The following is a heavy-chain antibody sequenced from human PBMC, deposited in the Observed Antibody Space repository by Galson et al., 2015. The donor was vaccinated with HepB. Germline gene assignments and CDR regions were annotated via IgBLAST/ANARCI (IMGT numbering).Heavy chain of an antibody. CDR1: GFTFSSYD. Sequence: SLRLSCAASGFTFSSYDMHWVRHATGKGLEWVSAIGTAGDTYYPGSVKGRFTISRENAKNSLYLQMNSLRAGDTAVYYCARAIGYSSGWYEFDYWGQGTLVTVSS. CDR2: IGTAGDT. J-gene: IGHJ4*02. V-gene: IGHV3-13*01. CDR3: ARAIGYSSGWYEFDY. D-gene: IGHD6-19*01.